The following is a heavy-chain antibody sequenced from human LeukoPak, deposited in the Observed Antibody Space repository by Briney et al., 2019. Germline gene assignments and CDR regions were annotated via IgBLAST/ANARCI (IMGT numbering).Heavy chain of an antibody. Sequence: GGSLRLFCAASESTFSRYWMPWVRQAPGRGLVWVARIISDGSYTNYADSVKGRFTISRDNAKNTLYLQMHSLRAEDTAVYYCVRAADYGDYGGFDYWGQGTLVTVSS. CDR3: VRAADYGDYGGFDY. CDR2: IISDGSYT. D-gene: IGHD4-17*01. J-gene: IGHJ4*02. V-gene: IGHV3-74*01. CDR1: ESTFSRYW.